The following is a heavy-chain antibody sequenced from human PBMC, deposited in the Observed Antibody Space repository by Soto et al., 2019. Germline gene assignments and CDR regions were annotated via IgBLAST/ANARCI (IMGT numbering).Heavy chain of an antibody. Sequence: QVQLQESGPGLVKPAQTLSLTCTVSGGSISSGDYYWSWIRQPPGKGLEWIGYIYYSGSTYYNPSLKSRVTITVDTSKNQVSLKLSSVPAADTAVYYCARDQVGVVTAIGYYYGMDVWGQGTTVTVSS. CDR2: IYYSGST. V-gene: IGHV4-30-4*01. J-gene: IGHJ6*02. D-gene: IGHD2-21*02. CDR1: GGSISSGDYY. CDR3: ARDQVGVVTAIGYYYGMDV.